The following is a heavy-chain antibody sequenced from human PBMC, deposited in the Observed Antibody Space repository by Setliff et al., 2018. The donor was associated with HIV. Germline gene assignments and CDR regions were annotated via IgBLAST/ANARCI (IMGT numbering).Heavy chain of an antibody. D-gene: IGHD3-16*02. CDR3: ARHLRVYEYVWWSYRQNWFHP. Sequence: SAPLSLTCNVSGGSIRSSSYYWGWIRQPPGKGLEWIGSLYYSGSTDFNPSLKIRVTISVDTSKNQISLKLTPVTAADTAVYSCARHLRVYEYVWWSYRQNWFHPWGQATLVTVSS. J-gene: IGHJ5*02. CDR2: LYYSGST. V-gene: IGHV4-39*01. CDR1: GGSIRSSSYY.